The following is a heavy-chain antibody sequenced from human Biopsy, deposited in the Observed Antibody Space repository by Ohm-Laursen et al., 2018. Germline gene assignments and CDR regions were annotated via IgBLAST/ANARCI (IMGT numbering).Heavy chain of an antibody. CDR1: GFSFDNYA. CDR3: AKINPSPIYYYYGMDV. Sequence: GSLRLSCAASGFSFDNYAMNWVRQAPGKGLEWVSTISGSGGSTYYADSVKGRFTISRDNSKNTLYLQLNSLRAEDTALYYCAKINPSPIYYYYGMDVWGQGTTVTVSS. CDR2: ISGSGGST. J-gene: IGHJ6*02. V-gene: IGHV3-23*01.